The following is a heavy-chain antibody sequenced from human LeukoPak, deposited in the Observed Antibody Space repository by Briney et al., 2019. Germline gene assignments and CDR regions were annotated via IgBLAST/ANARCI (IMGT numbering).Heavy chain of an antibody. D-gene: IGHD6-13*01. CDR3: ARDPIAAAGISWFDP. CDR1: GGTFSSYA. V-gene: IGHV1-69*13. CDR2: IIPIFGTA. Sequence: ASVKVSCKASGGTFSSYAISWVRQAPGQGLEWMGGIIPIFGTANYAQKFQGRVTITADESTNTAYMELSSLRSEDTAVYYCARDPIAAAGISWFDPWGQGTLVTVSS. J-gene: IGHJ5*02.